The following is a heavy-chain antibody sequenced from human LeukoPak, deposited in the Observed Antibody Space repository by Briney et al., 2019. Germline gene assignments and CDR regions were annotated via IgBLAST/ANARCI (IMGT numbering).Heavy chain of an antibody. V-gene: IGHV4-59*01. CDR1: GGSISSYY. CDR3: AREEYDAFDI. D-gene: IGHD3-10*01. Sequence: TSETLSLTCTASGGSISSYYWSWIRQPPGKGLEWIGYIYYSGSTNYNPSLKSRVTISVDTSKNQFSLKLSSVTAADTAVYYCAREEYDAFDIWGQGTMVTVSS. J-gene: IGHJ3*02. CDR2: IYYSGST.